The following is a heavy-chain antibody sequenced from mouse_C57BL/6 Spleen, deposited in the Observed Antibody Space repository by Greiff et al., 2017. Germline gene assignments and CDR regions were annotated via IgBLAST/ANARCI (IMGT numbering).Heavy chain of an antibody. Sequence: VQLQQSVAELVRPGASVKLSCTASGFNIKNTYMHWVKQRPEQGLEWIGRIDPAHGNTKYAPKFQGKAPIHADTSSNTAYLQLSVLTSEDTAIYYCAPITTVVGPFADWGQGTLVTVSA. CDR3: APITTVVGPFAD. J-gene: IGHJ3*01. CDR1: GFNIKNTY. D-gene: IGHD1-1*01. CDR2: IDPAHGNT. V-gene: IGHV14-3*01.